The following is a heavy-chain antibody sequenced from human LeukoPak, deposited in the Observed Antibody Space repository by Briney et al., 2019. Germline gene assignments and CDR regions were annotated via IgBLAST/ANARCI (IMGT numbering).Heavy chain of an antibody. Sequence: PGGSLRLSCAASGFTFSTSWMHWVRQVPGKGLMWVSHINPDGSNTAYADSVEGRFTVSRDNANNTLSLQMNSLRAEDTAVYHCTRGYISGGQGILVTVSS. CDR3: TRGYIS. V-gene: IGHV3-74*01. CDR1: GFTFSTSW. D-gene: IGHD3-16*02. J-gene: IGHJ4*02. CDR2: INPDGSNT.